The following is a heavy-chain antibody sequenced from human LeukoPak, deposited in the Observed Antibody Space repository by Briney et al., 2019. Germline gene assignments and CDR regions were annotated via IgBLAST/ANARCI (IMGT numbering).Heavy chain of an antibody. V-gene: IGHV3-9*01. CDR2: ISWNSGSI. Sequence: GGSLRLSCAASGFTFDDYAMHWVRQAPGKGLEWVSGISWNSGSIGYADSVKGRFTISRDNAKNSLYLQMNSLRAEDTALYYCASLEDWSDPWGQGTLVTVSS. CDR1: GFTFDDYA. J-gene: IGHJ5*02. D-gene: IGHD1-1*01. CDR3: ASLEDWSDP.